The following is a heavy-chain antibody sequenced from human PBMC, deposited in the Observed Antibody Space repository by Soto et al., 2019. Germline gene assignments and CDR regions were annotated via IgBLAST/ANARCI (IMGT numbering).Heavy chain of an antibody. CDR3: ARDRSVVYYDFWSGYYPKGWFDP. CDR1: GFTFSSYG. V-gene: IGHV3-33*01. CDR2: IWYDGSNK. Sequence: PGGSLRLSCAASGFTFSSYGMHWVRQAPGKGLEWVAVIWYDGSNKYYADSVKGRFTISRDSSKNTLYLQMNSLRAEDTAVYYCARDRSVVYYDFWSGYYPKGWFDPWGQRTLVTVSS. D-gene: IGHD3-3*01. J-gene: IGHJ5*02.